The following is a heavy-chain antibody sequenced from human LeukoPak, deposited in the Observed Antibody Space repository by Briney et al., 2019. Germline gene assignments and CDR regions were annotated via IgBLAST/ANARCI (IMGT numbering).Heavy chain of an antibody. D-gene: IGHD3-3*01. CDR2: ISYDESNK. J-gene: IGHJ6*02. CDR1: GFTFSSSA. V-gene: IGHV3-30*03. Sequence: GRSLRLSCAASGFTFSSSAMHWVRQAPGKGLEWVAVISYDESNKYYADSVKGRFTISRDNSKNTLYLQMNSLRAEDTAVYYCARGTDTKPFWSGYWVDVWGQGTTVTVSS. CDR3: ARGTDTKPFWSGYWVDV.